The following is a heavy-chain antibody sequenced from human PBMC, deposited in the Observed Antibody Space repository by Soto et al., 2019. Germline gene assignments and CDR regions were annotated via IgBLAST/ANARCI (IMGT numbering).Heavy chain of an antibody. D-gene: IGHD6-19*01. V-gene: IGHV4-59*01. CDR2: IFYIGST. J-gene: IGHJ4*02. CDR3: TRVGRFGIKQGLTY. CDR1: GSSISSYY. Sequence: SETLSLTCTVSGSSISSYYWSWIRQPPGKVLEWIGHIFYIGSTNYNPSLQSGVTIPVDTSKNQFSLKLSSVTAADTAVFYCTRVGRFGIKQGLTYWGQGTLVTVPS.